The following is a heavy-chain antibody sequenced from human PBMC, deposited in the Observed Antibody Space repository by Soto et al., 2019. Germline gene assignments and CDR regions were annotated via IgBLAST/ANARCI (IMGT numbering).Heavy chain of an antibody. D-gene: IGHD6-13*01. CDR3: ARADSSSWYYYYYGMDV. CDR2: IWYDGSNK. J-gene: IGHJ6*02. V-gene: IGHV3-33*01. Sequence: QVQLVESGGGVVQPGRSLRLSCAASGFTFSSYGMHWVRQAPGKGLEWVAVIWYDGSNKYYADSVKGRFTISRDNSKNTLYRQMNSLRAEDTAVYYCARADSSSWYYYYYGMDVWGQGTTVTVSS. CDR1: GFTFSSYG.